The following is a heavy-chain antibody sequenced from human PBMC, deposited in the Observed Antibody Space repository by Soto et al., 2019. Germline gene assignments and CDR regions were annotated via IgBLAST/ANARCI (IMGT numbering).Heavy chain of an antibody. CDR3: ARGGSMVTESYFDM. J-gene: IGHJ4*02. D-gene: IGHD3-22*01. CDR2: MNPDSCVT. CDR1: GYSFADFY. V-gene: IGHV1-2*02. Sequence: GQLVQSGAEVKWPGASIRVSCKTSGYSFADFYIHWVRQAPGQGLEWMGWMNPDSCVTDLSQKLRGRGTMVSDTSTKTAYLALDRLTLEDKGVYYCARGGSMVTESYFDMWGQGTLVTVSS.